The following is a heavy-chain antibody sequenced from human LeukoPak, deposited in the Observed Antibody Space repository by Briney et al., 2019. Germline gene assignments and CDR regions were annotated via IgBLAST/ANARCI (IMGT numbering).Heavy chain of an antibody. CDR2: INPNSGGT. CDR3: ARDRGSGSYYATGVFDY. D-gene: IGHD3-10*01. V-gene: IGHV1-2*02. CDR1: GYTFTGYY. J-gene: IGHJ4*02. Sequence: ASVRVSCKASGYTFTGYYMHWVRQAPGQGLEWMGWINPNSGGTNYAQKFQGRVTMTRDTSISTAYMELSRLRSDDTAVYYCARDRGSGSYYATGVFDYWGQGTLVTVSS.